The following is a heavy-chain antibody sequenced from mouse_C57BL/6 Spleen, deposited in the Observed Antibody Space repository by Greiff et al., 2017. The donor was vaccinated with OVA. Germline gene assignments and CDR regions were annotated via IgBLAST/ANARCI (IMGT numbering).Heavy chain of an antibody. CDR2: IYPGSGST. V-gene: IGHV1-55*01. CDR1: GYTFTSYW. D-gene: IGHD1-1*01. CDR3: ARSGDGSSPAWFAY. Sequence: QLQQPGAELVKPGASVKMSCKASGYTFTSYWITWVKQRPGQGLEWIGDIYPGSGSTNYNEKFKSKATLTVDTSSSTAYMQLSSLTSEDSAVYYCARSGDGSSPAWFAYWGQGTLVTVSA. J-gene: IGHJ3*01.